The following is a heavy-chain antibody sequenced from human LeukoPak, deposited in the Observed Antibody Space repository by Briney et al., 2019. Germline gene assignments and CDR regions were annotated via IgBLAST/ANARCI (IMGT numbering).Heavy chain of an antibody. CDR2: ISYDGINK. V-gene: IGHV3-30*18. D-gene: IGHD4-17*01. CDR1: GFTFKSYG. Sequence: PGRSLRLSCAASGFTFKSYGMHWVRRPPGKGLEWVAVISYDGINKYHADSVKGRFTISRDNSKNTLYLQMNSLRAEDTALYYCANLYGDSGLDYWGQGTLVTVSS. J-gene: IGHJ4*02. CDR3: ANLYGDSGLDY.